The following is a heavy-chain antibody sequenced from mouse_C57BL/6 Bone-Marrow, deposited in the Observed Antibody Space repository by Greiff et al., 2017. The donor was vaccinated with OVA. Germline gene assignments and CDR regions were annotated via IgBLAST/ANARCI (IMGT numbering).Heavy chain of an antibody. V-gene: IGHV1-81*01. D-gene: IGHD1-1*01. Sequence: VQLQQSGAELARPGASVKLSCKASGYTFTSYGISWVKQRPGQGLEWIGEIYPRSGNTYYNEKFKGKATLTADKSSSTAYMELRSLTSEDSAVDFCARDYGSSYDYWGQGTTLTVSS. CDR3: ARDYGSSYDY. CDR1: GYTFTSYG. CDR2: IYPRSGNT. J-gene: IGHJ2*01.